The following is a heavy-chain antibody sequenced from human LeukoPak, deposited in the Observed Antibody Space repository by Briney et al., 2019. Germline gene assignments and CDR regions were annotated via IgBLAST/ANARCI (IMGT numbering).Heavy chain of an antibody. J-gene: IGHJ4*02. CDR3: ARGSGWLDY. D-gene: IGHD6-19*01. Sequence: GESLKISFKGSECSFTTYWISWVRQMPGKGLEWMGRIDPSDSYTNYSPSFQGHVTISTDKSISTAYLQWSSLKASNTAMYYCARGSGWLDYWGQGTLVTVSS. CDR1: ECSFTTYW. V-gene: IGHV5-10-1*01. CDR2: IDPSDSYT.